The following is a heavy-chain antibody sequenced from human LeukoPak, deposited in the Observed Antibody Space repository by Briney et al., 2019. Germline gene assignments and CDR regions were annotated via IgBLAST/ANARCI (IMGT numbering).Heavy chain of an antibody. V-gene: IGHV1-8*01. Sequence: ASVKVSCKASGYTFTSYDINWVRQATGQGLEWMGWMNPNSGNTGYAQKFQGRVTMTRNTSISTAYMELSSLRSEDTAVYYCARSTIAAAGFFDYWGQGTLVTVSS. J-gene: IGHJ4*02. D-gene: IGHD6-13*01. CDR2: MNPNSGNT. CDR3: ARSTIAAAGFFDY. CDR1: GYTFTSYD.